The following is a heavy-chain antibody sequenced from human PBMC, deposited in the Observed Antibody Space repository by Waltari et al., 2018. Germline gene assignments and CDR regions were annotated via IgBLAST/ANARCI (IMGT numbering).Heavy chain of an antibody. Sequence: QLQLQESGPGMVTPSETLSLTCTVSGGSISSSSSYWGWIRPPPGKGLEWIGSIYYSGSTYYNPSLKSRVTISVDTSKNQFSLKLSSVTAADTAVYYCARDTAQGGDGYNFFDYWGQGTLVTVSS. J-gene: IGHJ4*02. V-gene: IGHV4-39*07. CDR1: GGSISSSSSY. CDR2: IYYSGST. CDR3: ARDTAQGGDGYNFFDY. D-gene: IGHD5-12*01.